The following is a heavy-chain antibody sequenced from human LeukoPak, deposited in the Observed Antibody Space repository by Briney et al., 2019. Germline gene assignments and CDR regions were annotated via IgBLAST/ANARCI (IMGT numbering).Heavy chain of an antibody. D-gene: IGHD6-13*01. Sequence: PGGSLRLSCAASGFTFSSLWMGWLRQAPGKGQEWVANIKPDGSDTYYVDSVKDRFTISRDSAKNSLYLQMNSLRTEDTALYYCAKDSAAAGTFDYWGQGTLVTVSS. CDR3: AKDSAAAGTFDY. CDR2: IKPDGSDT. J-gene: IGHJ4*02. CDR1: GFTFSSLW. V-gene: IGHV3-7*03.